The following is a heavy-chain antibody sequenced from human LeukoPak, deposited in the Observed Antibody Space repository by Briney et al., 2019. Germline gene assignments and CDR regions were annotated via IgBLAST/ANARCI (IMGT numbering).Heavy chain of an antibody. CDR2: IGGSDGST. CDR1: GFSLSDYW. CDR3: AKDRGIAVAGSFDY. D-gene: IGHD6-19*01. Sequence: GGSLRLSCVGSGFSLSDYWMQWGRQTPGKGLEWVSAIGGSDGSTYYADSVKGRFTISRDNSKNTLYLQMNSLKAEDTAVYYCAKDRGIAVAGSFDYWGQGTLVTVSS. V-gene: IGHV3-23*01. J-gene: IGHJ4*02.